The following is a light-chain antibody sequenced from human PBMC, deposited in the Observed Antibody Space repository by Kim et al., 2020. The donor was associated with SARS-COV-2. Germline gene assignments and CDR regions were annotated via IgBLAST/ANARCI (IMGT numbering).Light chain of an antibody. J-gene: IGLJ3*02. Sequence: PGGTVTRTCASSTGAVSSGFYPAWFQQKPGQAPRPLTYDTDKKHSWTPARFSGSLLGGKAALTLSGVQPEDEAEYYCLLFFGDFWVFGGGTRLTVL. CDR3: LLFFGDFWV. CDR2: DTD. CDR1: TGAVSSGFY. V-gene: IGLV7-43*01.